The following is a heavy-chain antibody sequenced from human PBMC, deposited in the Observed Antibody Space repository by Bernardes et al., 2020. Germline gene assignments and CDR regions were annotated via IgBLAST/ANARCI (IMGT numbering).Heavy chain of an antibody. V-gene: IGHV3-30*18. CDR2: ISYDGSNK. D-gene: IGHD3-10*01. CDR1: GFTFSSYG. CDR3: AKGTRLYYGKAPYFDY. J-gene: IGHJ4*02. Sequence: GGSLRLSCAASGFTFSSYGMHWVRQAPGKGLEWVAVISYDGSNKYYADSVKGRFTISRDNSKNTLYLQMNSLRAEDTAVYYCAKGTRLYYGKAPYFDYWGKGTLVTVSS.